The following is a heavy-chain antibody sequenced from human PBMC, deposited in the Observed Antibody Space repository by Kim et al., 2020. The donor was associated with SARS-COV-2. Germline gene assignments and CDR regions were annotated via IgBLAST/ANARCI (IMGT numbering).Heavy chain of an antibody. V-gene: IGHV3-64D*09. CDR1: GFTFSSYA. CDR3: VKSMVRGVRHPLDY. CDR2: ISSNGGST. Sequence: GGSLRLSCSASGFTFSSYAMHWVRQAPGKGLEYVSAISSNGGSTYYADSVKGRFTISRDNSKNTLYLQMSSLRAEDTAVYYCVKSMVRGVRHPLDYWGQGTLVTVSS. J-gene: IGHJ4*02. D-gene: IGHD3-10*01.